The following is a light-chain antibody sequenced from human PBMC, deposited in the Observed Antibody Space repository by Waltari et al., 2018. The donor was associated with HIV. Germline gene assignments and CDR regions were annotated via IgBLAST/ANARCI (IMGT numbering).Light chain of an antibody. CDR3: QQYDISPFT. J-gene: IGKJ4*01. V-gene: IGKV1-33*01. Sequence: DIQMTQSPSSLSASIGDRVTITCQASQDISHFLNWYQHKPGKAPNLLIYDVSNLETGVPSRFSGSGSGTHFTLTISSLQPEDIAIYYCQQYDISPFTFGGGTKVEIK. CDR2: DVS. CDR1: QDISHF.